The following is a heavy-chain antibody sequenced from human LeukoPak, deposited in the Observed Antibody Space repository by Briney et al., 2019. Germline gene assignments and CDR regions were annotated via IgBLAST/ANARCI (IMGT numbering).Heavy chain of an antibody. Sequence: PSETLSLTCADSGGSIHDYYWSWIRQPPGKGLEWIGYIYSSGGTIYNPSLKSRVSMSVDTSKNHFSLKLSSVTAADTAVYFCARHNAYHDYWGQGTLVTVSS. CDR3: ARHNAYHDY. J-gene: IGHJ4*02. V-gene: IGHV4-59*08. CDR1: GGSIHDYY. CDR2: IYSSGGT. D-gene: IGHD2-21*01.